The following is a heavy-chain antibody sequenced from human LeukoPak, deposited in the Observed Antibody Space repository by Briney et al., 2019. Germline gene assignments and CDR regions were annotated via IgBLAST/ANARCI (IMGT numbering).Heavy chain of an antibody. V-gene: IGHV3-30*04. D-gene: IGHD2-21*01. J-gene: IGHJ4*02. CDR1: GFTFTRYA. CDR2: VLYDGSNK. Sequence: GGSLRLSCAASGFTFTRYAMHWVRQAPGKGLEWVAVVLYDGSNKYYADSVKGRFTLSRDNSKNTLSLQMNTLRADDTAVYYCVRDNYGGILDFWGQGTLVTVSS. CDR3: VRDNYGGILDF.